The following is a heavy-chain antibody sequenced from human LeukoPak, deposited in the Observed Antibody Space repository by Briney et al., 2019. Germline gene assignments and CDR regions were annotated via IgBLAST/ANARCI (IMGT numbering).Heavy chain of an antibody. CDR3: ARDLLAAAGDHHY. CDR1: GFTVSRTY. J-gene: IGHJ4*02. D-gene: IGHD6-13*01. CDR2: IYSGGST. Sequence: GGSLRLSCVASGFTVSRTYMSWVRQAPGKGLEWVSIIYSGGSTFHADSVKGRFTISRDNSKNTVYLQMNTLRAEDTAFYYCARDLLAAAGDHHYWGQGTLVTVSS. V-gene: IGHV3-53*01.